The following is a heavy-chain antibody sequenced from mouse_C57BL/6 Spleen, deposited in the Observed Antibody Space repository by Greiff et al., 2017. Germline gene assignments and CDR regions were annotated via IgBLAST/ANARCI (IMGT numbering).Heavy chain of an antibody. V-gene: IGHV5-17*01. CDR2: ISSGSSTI. J-gene: IGHJ3*01. CDR1: GFTFSDYG. CDR3: ARDYGSSYPCAY. Sequence: EVKVVESGGGLVKPGGSLKLSCAASGFTFSDYGMHWVRQAPEKGLEWVSYISSGSSTIYYADTVKGRFTISRDNAKDTLFLQMTSLRSEDTAMYYCARDYGSSYPCAYWGQGTLVTVSA. D-gene: IGHD1-1*01.